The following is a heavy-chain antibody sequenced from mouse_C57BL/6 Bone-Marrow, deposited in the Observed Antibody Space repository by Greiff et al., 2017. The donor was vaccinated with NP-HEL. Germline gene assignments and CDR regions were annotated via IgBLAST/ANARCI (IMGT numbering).Heavy chain of an antibody. Sequence: VKLMESGPGLVQPSQSLSITCTVSGFSLTSYGVHWVRQSPGKGLEWLGVIWSGGSTDYNAAFISRLSISKDNSKSQVFFKMNSLQADDTALNYFARGTVVDWYFDVWGTGTTVTVSS. J-gene: IGHJ1*03. D-gene: IGHD1-1*01. CDR1: GFSLTSYG. CDR3: ARGTVVDWYFDV. V-gene: IGHV2-2*01. CDR2: IWSGGST.